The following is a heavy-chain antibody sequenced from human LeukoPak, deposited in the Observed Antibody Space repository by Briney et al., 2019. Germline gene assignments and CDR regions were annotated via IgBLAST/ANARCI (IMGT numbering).Heavy chain of an antibody. CDR1: GGSFIGYY. J-gene: IGHJ4*02. CDR3: ARGQRKWLVQEYFDY. V-gene: IGHV4-34*01. Sequence: SETLSLTCAVYGGSFIGYYWRWIRQPPGKGLEWIGEINHSGSTNYNPSLKSRVTISVDTSKNQFSLKLSSVTAADTAVYYCARGQRKWLVQEYFDYWGQGTLVTVSS. D-gene: IGHD6-19*01. CDR2: INHSGST.